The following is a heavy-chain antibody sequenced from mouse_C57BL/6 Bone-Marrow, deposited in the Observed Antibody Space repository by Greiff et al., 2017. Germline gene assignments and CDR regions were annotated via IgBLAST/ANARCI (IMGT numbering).Heavy chain of an antibody. Sequence: QVQLQQPGAELVKPGASVKMSCKASGYTFTSYWITWVKQRPGQGLEWIGDIYPGSGSTNYNEKFKSKATLTVDTSSSTAYMQLSSLTSEDSAVYYCAREFSGRVYYGPYYYAMDYWGQGTSVTVSS. D-gene: IGHD1-1*02. CDR1: GYTFTSYW. J-gene: IGHJ4*01. CDR2: IYPGSGST. V-gene: IGHV1-55*01. CDR3: AREFSGRVYYGPYYYAMDY.